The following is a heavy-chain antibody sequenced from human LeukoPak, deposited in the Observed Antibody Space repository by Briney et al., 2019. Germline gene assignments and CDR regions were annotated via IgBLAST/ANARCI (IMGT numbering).Heavy chain of an antibody. CDR1: GFTFSDHW. V-gene: IGHV3-74*01. J-gene: IGHJ4*02. CDR3: ARAGWYRFDY. CDR2: MNSDGTTT. Sequence: PGGSLRLSCAASGFTFSDHWMHWVRQVPGKGLLWVARMNSDGTTTNYADPVKGRFTISRDNAENTLFLQMNSLGADDTAVYYCARAGWYRFDYWGQGTLVTVSS. D-gene: IGHD6-19*01.